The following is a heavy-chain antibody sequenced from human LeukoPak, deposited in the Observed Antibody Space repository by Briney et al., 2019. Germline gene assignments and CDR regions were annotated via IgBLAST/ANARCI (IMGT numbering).Heavy chain of an antibody. V-gene: IGHV3-21*01. D-gene: IGHD1-20*01. Sequence: PGGSLRLSCAASGFTSSSYSMNWVRQAPGKGLEWVSSISTSSTYIYYADSVKSRFTSSRDNAKHSLYLQMNSLRAEDTAVYYCARDPPFIIGTTFSDYWGQVTLVTVSS. J-gene: IGHJ4*02. CDR1: GFTSSSYS. CDR2: ISTSSTYI. CDR3: ARDPPFIIGTTFSDY.